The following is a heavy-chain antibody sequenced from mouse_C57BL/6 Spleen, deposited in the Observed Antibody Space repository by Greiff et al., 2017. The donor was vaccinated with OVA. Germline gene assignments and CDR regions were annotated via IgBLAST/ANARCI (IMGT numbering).Heavy chain of an antibody. J-gene: IGHJ2*01. CDR3: ARGTTVRFDY. CDR2: IDPSDSYN. Sequence: VQLQQPGAELVMPGASVKLSCKASGYTFTSYWMHWVKQRPGQGLEWIGEIDPSDSYNNYNQKFKGKSTLTVDKSSSTAYMQLSSLTSEDSAVYYCARGTTVRFDYWGQGTTLTVSS. V-gene: IGHV1-69*01. CDR1: GYTFTSYW. D-gene: IGHD1-1*01.